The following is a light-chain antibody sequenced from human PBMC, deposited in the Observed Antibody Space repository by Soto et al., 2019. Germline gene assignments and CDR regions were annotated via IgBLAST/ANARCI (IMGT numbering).Light chain of an antibody. J-gene: IGKJ1*01. CDR3: QQYNDWPRT. CDR1: QSVSNN. V-gene: IGKV3-15*01. Sequence: EIVMTQSPATLSVSPGERATLSCRASQSVSNNLAWYQQTPGQAPRLLIYGASTRATGIPARFSGSGSGTELTLTISSLQSEDFEVYSCQQYNDWPRTFGQGTKVEIK. CDR2: GAS.